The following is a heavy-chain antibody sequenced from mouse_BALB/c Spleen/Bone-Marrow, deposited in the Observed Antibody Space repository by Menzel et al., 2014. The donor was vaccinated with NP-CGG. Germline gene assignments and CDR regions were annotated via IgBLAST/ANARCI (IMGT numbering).Heavy chain of an antibody. CDR1: GDSITSGY. D-gene: IGHD2-4*01. CDR3: TTYDDYCFDY. J-gene: IGHJ2*01. V-gene: IGHV3-8*02. Sequence: DVKLVESGPSLVKPSQTLSLTCSVTGDSITSGYWNWIRKCPGNKLEYMGYISYSVNTYYNPSLKSRISITRDTSKNQYYLQLNSVTTEDTATYYCTTYDDYCFDYWGQGTTLTVSS. CDR2: ISYSVNT.